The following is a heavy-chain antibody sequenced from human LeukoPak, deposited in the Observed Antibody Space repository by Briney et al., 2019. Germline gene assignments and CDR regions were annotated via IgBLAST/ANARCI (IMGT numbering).Heavy chain of an antibody. Sequence: ASVKVSCKASGYTFTGYYMHWVRQAPGQGLEWMGWINPNSGGTNYAQKFQGRVTMTRDTSISTAYMEPSRLRSDDTAVYYCARVDLLWFGELQFDYWGQGTLVTVSS. D-gene: IGHD3-10*01. J-gene: IGHJ4*02. CDR3: ARVDLLWFGELQFDY. CDR2: INPNSGGT. CDR1: GYTFTGYY. V-gene: IGHV1-2*02.